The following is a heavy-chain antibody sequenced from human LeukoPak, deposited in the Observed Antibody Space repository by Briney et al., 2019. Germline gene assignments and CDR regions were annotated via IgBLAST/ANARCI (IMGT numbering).Heavy chain of an antibody. CDR2: IFYRGST. CDR1: GGSINTYY. J-gene: IGHJ5*02. V-gene: IGHV4-59*01. D-gene: IGHD2-2*01. CDR3: ARAHVASSWFDP. Sequence: SESLSLTCTVSGGSINTYYWSWIRQPPGKGLEWIGYIFYRGSTNYNPSLKSRVTISVDTSKNQFSLKLSSVTAADTAVYYCARAHVASSWFDPWGQGTLVTVSS.